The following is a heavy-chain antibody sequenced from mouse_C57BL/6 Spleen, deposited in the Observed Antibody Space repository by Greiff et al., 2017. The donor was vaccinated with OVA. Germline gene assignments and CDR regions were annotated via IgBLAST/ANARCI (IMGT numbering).Heavy chain of an antibody. CDR3: ARDRRYGDYFDY. CDR1: GYSITSGYY. CDR2: ISYDGSN. J-gene: IGHJ2*01. Sequence: ESGPGLVKPSQSLSLTCSVTGYSITSGYYWNWIRQFPGNKLEWMGYISYDGSNNYNPSLKNRISITRDTSKNQFFLKLNSVTTEDTATYYCARDRRYGDYFDYWGQGTTLTVSS. V-gene: IGHV3-6*01. D-gene: IGHD1-1*02.